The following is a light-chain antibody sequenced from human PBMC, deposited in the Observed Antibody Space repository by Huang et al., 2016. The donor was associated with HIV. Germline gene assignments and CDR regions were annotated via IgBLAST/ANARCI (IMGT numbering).Light chain of an antibody. CDR3: QQSYNMPYT. Sequence: DIQVTQSPSSLSTSVGDRVTITCRASKNIRSYLNWYQQKPGTAPKLLIYDATNLQSGVPSRFSAGGSGTDFTLTISSLQPEDLATYYCQQSYNMPYTFGQGTMLEIK. CDR1: KNIRSY. J-gene: IGKJ2*01. CDR2: DAT. V-gene: IGKV1-39*01.